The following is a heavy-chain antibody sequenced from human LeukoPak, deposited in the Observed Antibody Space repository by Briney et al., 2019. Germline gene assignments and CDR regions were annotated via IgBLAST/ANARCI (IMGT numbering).Heavy chain of an antibody. D-gene: IGHD1-26*01. J-gene: IGHJ4*02. CDR2: ISSDGGGT. CDR3: AKDTAIVGATTWNY. CDR1: GFIFTPYA. V-gene: IGHV3-64*04. Sequence: GGSLRLSCSASGFIFTPYAMHWVRQAPGKGLEYVSAISSDGGGTYYTDSVKGRFTISRDNSKNTLYLQMNSLRAEDTAVYYCAKDTAIVGATTWNYWGQGTLVTVSS.